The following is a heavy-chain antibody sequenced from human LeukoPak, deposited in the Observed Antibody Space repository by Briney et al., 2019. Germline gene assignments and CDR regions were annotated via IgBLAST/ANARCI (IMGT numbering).Heavy chain of an antibody. CDR2: IKRKTDGGTT. J-gene: IGHJ4*02. CDR1: GSTFSNYG. CDR3: ITHSFGYSFDY. D-gene: IGHD3-16*01. V-gene: IGHV3-15*01. Sequence: PGRSLRLSCAASGSTFSNYGMHWVRQVPGKGLEWVGRIKRKTDGGTTDYAAPVKGRFTISRDDSINTLYLQMNSLKTEDTALYSCITHSFGYSFDYWGQGTLVTVSS.